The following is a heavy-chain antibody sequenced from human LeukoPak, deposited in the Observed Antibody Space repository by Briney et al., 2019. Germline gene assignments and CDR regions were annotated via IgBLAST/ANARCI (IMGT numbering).Heavy chain of an antibody. V-gene: IGHV1-2*02. D-gene: IGHD3-22*01. Sequence: GASVKVSCKASGETLSSYAFSWVRQAPGQGLEWMGWINPNSGGTNYAQKFQGRVTMTRDTSISTAYMELSRLRSDDTAVYYCAMAPYDSSGYQYYYYYYGMDVWGQGTTVTVSS. CDR3: AMAPYDSSGYQYYYYYYGMDV. CDR2: INPNSGGT. CDR1: GETLSSYA. J-gene: IGHJ6*02.